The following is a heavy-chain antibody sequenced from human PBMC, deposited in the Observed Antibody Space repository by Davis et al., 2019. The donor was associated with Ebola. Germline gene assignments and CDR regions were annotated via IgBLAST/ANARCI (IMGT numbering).Heavy chain of an antibody. CDR1: GGSIISTNW. V-gene: IGHV4-4*02. CDR3: ASQGDISYSYSY. CDR2: LRHDGAT. J-gene: IGHJ4*02. D-gene: IGHD5-18*01. Sequence: MPSETPSLTCAVSGGSIISTNWWTWVRQTPGKGLEWIGELRHDGATFYNPSLKSRVSMSVDKSMNQFSLNLTSVTAADTAIHFCASQGDISYSYSYWGQGTLVSVSS.